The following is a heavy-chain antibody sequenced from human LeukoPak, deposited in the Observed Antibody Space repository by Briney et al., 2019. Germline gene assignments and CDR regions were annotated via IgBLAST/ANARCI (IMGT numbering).Heavy chain of an antibody. J-gene: IGHJ6*02. CDR2: IYYSGST. D-gene: IGHD6-19*01. V-gene: IGHV4-31*03. Sequence: PSETLSLTCTVSGGSISSGGYYWSWIRQHPGKGLEWIGYIYYSGSTYYNPSLKSRVTISVDTSKNQFSLKLSSVTAADTAVYYCARGIASSGWYPYYYYYGMDVWGQGTTVTVSS. CDR1: GGSISSGGYY. CDR3: ARGIASSGWYPYYYYYGMDV.